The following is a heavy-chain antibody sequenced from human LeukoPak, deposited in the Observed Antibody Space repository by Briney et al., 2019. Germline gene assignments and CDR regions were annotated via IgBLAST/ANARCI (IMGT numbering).Heavy chain of an antibody. D-gene: IGHD2-15*01. V-gene: IGHV4-34*01. J-gene: IGHJ4*02. CDR3: AVGYCSGGSCPRTDY. Sequence: LSETLSLTCAVYGGSFSGYYWSWIRQPPVKGLEWIGEINHSGSTNYNPSLKSRVTISVDTSKNQFSLKLSSVTAADTAVYYCAVGYCSGGSCPRTDYWGQGTLVTVSS. CDR1: GGSFSGYY. CDR2: INHSGST.